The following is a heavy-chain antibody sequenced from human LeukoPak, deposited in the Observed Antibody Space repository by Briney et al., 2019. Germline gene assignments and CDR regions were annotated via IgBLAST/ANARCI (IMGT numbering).Heavy chain of an antibody. CDR3: VRASYYYDTSGSPRGWFDP. D-gene: IGHD3-22*01. CDR1: GFKFSSYS. CDR2: ISSSGSYI. J-gene: IGHJ5*02. V-gene: IGHV3-21*04. Sequence: GGSLRLSCAASGFKFSSYSMKWVRQAPGKGLEWVSFISSSGSYIYYADSLKGRFTISRDNSKNSLYLQMNSLRAEDTAVYYCVRASYYYDTSGSPRGWFDPWGQGTLVTVSS.